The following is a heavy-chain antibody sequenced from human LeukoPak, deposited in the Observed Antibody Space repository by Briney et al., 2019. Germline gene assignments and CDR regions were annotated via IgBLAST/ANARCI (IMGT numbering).Heavy chain of an antibody. Sequence: SETLSLTCNVSGGSINTANYYWTWIRQPPGKGLEWIGYIFYSGTPYYNPSLNSRVTISLDTSKNQFSLILNSVTAADTAMYYCARDRYGDFEDYWGQGTLVTVSS. V-gene: IGHV4-30-4*08. CDR1: GGSINTANYY. D-gene: IGHD4-17*01. CDR3: ARDRYGDFEDY. CDR2: IFYSGTP. J-gene: IGHJ4*02.